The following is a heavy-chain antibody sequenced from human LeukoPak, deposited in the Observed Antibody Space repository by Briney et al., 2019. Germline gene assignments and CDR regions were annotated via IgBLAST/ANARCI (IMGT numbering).Heavy chain of an antibody. J-gene: IGHJ3*02. CDR2: IRYDGSNK. Sequence: PGGSQRLSCAASGFTFSSYGMHWVRQAPGKGLEWVAFIRYDGSNKYYADSVKGRFTISRDNSKNTLYLQMNSLRAEDTAVYYCAKEQWGYCSSTSCSDAFDIWGQGTMVTVSS. CDR3: AKEQWGYCSSTSCSDAFDI. V-gene: IGHV3-30*02. CDR1: GFTFSSYG. D-gene: IGHD2-2*01.